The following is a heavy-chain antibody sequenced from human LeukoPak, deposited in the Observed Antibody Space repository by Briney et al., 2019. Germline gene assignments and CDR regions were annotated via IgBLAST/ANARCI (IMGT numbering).Heavy chain of an antibody. CDR2: INAGGGST. D-gene: IGHD6-6*01. J-gene: IGHJ5*02. CDR3: AKAPGSSSYGNWFDP. Sequence: PGGSLRLSCAVSGFTLSNYGMSWVRQAPGKGLEGVSTINAGGGSTYYADSVKGRFTISRDNSKNTLYLQINRLRAEDTALYYCAKAPGSSSYGNWFDPWGQGTLVTVSS. V-gene: IGHV3-23*01. CDR1: GFTLSNYG.